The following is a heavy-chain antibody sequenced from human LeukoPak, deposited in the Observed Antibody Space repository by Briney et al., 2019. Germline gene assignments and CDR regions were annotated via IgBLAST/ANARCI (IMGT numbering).Heavy chain of an antibody. CDR1: GFTFSSYE. CDR3: ARVPSSGWYYFDY. J-gene: IGHJ4*02. CDR2: ISSSGSTI. D-gene: IGHD6-19*01. V-gene: IGHV3-48*03. Sequence: GGSLRLSCAASGFTFSSYEMNWVRQAPGKGLEWVSYISSSGSTIYYADSVKGRFTISRDNAKNSLYLQMNSLRAEDTAVYYCARVPSSGWYYFDYRGQGTLVTVSS.